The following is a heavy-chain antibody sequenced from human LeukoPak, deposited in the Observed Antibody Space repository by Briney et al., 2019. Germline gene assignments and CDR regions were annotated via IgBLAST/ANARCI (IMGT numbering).Heavy chain of an antibody. Sequence: GGSLRLSCAASGFTFSSYWMHWVRQAPGKGLVWVSRINTDGSSTSYADSVKGRFTISRDNAKNTLYLQMNSLRAEDTAVYYCARDLTVGYCSSTSCWMGYYFDYWGQGTLVTVSS. J-gene: IGHJ4*02. V-gene: IGHV3-74*01. D-gene: IGHD2-2*01. CDR2: INTDGSST. CDR3: ARDLTVGYCSSTSCWMGYYFDY. CDR1: GFTFSSYW.